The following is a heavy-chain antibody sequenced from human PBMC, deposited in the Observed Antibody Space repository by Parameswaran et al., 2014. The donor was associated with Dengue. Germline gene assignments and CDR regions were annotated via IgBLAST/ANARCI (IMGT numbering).Heavy chain of an antibody. CDR2: INPSGGNT. V-gene: IGHV1-18*01. CDR3: AIVGATTGFDY. D-gene: IGHD1-26*01. Sequence: WVRQAPGQGLEWMGIINPSGGNTNYAQKLQGRVTMTTDTSTSTAYMELRSLRSDDTAVYYCAIVGATTGFDYWGQGTLVTVSS. J-gene: IGHJ4*02.